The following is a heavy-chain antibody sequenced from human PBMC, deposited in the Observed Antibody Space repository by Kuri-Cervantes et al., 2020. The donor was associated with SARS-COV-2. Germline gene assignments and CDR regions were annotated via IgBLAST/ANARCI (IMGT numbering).Heavy chain of an antibody. CDR3: ARRGPTTVTTFTSLAEVGFQH. J-gene: IGHJ1*01. V-gene: IGHV4-34*01. CDR2: INHSGST. D-gene: IGHD4-17*01. Sequence: ESLKISCAVYGGSFSGYYWSWIRQPPGKGLEWIGEINHSGSTNYNPSLKSRVTISVDTSKNQFSLKLSSVTAADRAVYYCARRGPTTVTTFTSLAEVGFQHWGQGTLVTVSS. CDR1: GGSFSGYY.